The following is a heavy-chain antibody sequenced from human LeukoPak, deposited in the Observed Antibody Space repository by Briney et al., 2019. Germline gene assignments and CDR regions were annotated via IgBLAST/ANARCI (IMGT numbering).Heavy chain of an antibody. CDR1: GFTFSSYA. J-gene: IGHJ4*02. D-gene: IGHD6-19*01. V-gene: IGHV3-30-3*01. CDR2: ISYDGSNK. Sequence: PGRSLRLSCAASGFTFSSYAMHWVRQAPGKGLEWVAVISYDGSNKYYADSVKGRFTISRDNSKSTLYLQMNSLRAEDTAVYYCARDPGIAVAFDYWGQGTLVTVSS. CDR3: ARDPGIAVAFDY.